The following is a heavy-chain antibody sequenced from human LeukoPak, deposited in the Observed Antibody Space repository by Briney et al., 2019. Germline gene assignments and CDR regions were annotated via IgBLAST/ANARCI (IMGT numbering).Heavy chain of an antibody. Sequence: ASVKVSCKASGYTFTSYAMHWVRQAPGQRLEWMGWINAGNGNTKYSQEFQGRVTITRDTSASTAYMELSSLRSEDMAVYYCARTLLSSGWSQTRRGDAFDIWGQGTMVTVSS. CDR3: ARTLLSSGWSQTRRGDAFDI. CDR2: INAGNGNT. J-gene: IGHJ3*02. V-gene: IGHV1-3*03. D-gene: IGHD6-19*01. CDR1: GYTFTSYA.